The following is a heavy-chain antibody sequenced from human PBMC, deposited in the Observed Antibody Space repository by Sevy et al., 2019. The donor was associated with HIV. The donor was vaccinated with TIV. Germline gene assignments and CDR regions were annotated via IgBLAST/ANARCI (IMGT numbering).Heavy chain of an antibody. CDR2: IKEDGKET. CDR3: ARDKNSAMVTPFDF. V-gene: IGHV3-7*03. CDR1: GFTVSNYW. J-gene: IGHJ4*02. D-gene: IGHD5-18*01. Sequence: GGSLRLSCVASGFTVSNYWMNWVRQAPGMGLEWVAKIKEDGKETYYVDSVKGRFTISRDNAKNSLYLQMISLRAEDTAVYYCARDKNSAMVTPFDFWGQGTLVTVSS.